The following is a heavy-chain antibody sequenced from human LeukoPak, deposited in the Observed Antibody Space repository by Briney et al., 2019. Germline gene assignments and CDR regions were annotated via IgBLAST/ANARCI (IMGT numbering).Heavy chain of an antibody. CDR1: GGTFSSYA. CDR2: IIPIFGTA. J-gene: IGHJ4*02. V-gene: IGHV1-69*13. D-gene: IGHD6-19*01. Sequence: GASVKVSCKASGGTFSSYAISWVRQAPGQGLEWMGGIIPIFGTANYAQKFQGRVTITADESTSTAYMELSSLRSEDTAVYYCARGKAVAGRGLFDYWGQGTLVTVSS. CDR3: ARGKAVAGRGLFDY.